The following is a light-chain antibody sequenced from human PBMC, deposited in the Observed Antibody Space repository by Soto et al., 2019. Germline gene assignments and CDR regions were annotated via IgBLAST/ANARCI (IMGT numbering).Light chain of an antibody. Sequence: EIVLTQSPGTLFLSPGDRATLSCRASQSISNNYLVWYQQKPGQAPRLLMSAPSSRATGIPDRSSGSVSATDFALTISRLWPEDFAVFYWQQYGISPTFGQGTRLEIQ. J-gene: IGKJ5*01. V-gene: IGKV3-20*01. CDR2: APS. CDR3: QQYGISPT. CDR1: QSISNNY.